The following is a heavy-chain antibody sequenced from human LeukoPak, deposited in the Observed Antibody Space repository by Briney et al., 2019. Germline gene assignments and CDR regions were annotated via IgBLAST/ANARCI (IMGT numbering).Heavy chain of an antibody. CDR2: IYPGDSDT. CDR3: ARYANYYDSSGYYYLDAFDI. CDR1: GYSFTSYW. D-gene: IGHD3-22*01. Sequence: GESLKISCKGSGYSFTSYWIGWVRQMPGKGLEWMGIIYPGDSDTRYSPSFQGQVTISADKSIGTAYLQWSSLRASDTAMYYCARYANYYDSSGYYYLDAFDIWGQGTMVTVSS. V-gene: IGHV5-51*01. J-gene: IGHJ3*02.